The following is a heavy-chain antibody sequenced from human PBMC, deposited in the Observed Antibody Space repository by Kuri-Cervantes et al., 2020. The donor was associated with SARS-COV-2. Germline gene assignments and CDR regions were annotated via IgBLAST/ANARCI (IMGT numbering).Heavy chain of an antibody. CDR1: GFTFTTYA. Sequence: ESLKISCAVSGFTFTTYAMNRVRQAPGKGLEWVSSISSSSSYIYYADSVKDRFTISRDNAKNSLYLQMNSLRAEDTAVYYGSDPRSSCGNYWGQGTLVTVSS. CDR3: SDPRSSCGNY. J-gene: IGHJ4*02. D-gene: IGHD6-13*01. V-gene: IGHV3-21*01. CDR2: ISSSSSYI.